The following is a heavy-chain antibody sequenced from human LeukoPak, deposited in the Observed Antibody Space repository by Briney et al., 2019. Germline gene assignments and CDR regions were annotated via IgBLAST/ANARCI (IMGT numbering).Heavy chain of an antibody. CDR3: ARVSPMTDGAFDL. CDR2: ITWNRDNI. Sequence: GGSLRLSCRVSGFPFDDYAMHWVRHIPGKGLEWVAGITWNRDNIGYGDSVKGRFTISRDNAENSVFLQMNSLRVEDTAVYYCARVSPMTDGAFDLWGQGVMVTVSS. J-gene: IGHJ3*01. CDR1: GFPFDDYA. D-gene: IGHD2-21*02. V-gene: IGHV3-9*01.